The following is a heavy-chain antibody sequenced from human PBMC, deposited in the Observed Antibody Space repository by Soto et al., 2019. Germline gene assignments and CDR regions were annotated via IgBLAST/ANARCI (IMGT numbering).Heavy chain of an antibody. Sequence: EVQLVESGGGLVKPGGSLRLSCAASGFTFSSYSMNWVRQAPGKGLEWVLSISSSSSYIYYADSVKGRFTISRDNAKNSLYLQMNSLRAEDTAVYYCARASLRYCSGGSCYRSYWGQGTLVTVSS. D-gene: IGHD2-15*01. J-gene: IGHJ4*02. CDR2: ISSSSSYI. V-gene: IGHV3-21*01. CDR3: ARASLRYCSGGSCYRSY. CDR1: GFTFSSYS.